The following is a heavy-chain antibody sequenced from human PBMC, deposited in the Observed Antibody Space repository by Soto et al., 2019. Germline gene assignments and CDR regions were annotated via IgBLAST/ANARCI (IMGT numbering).Heavy chain of an antibody. V-gene: IGHV4-34*01. D-gene: IGHD2-8*01. Sequence: SETLSLTRAVYGGSFSGFYWSWIRQPPGKGLEWIGEINHSGNTNYNPSLKSRVTISVDTARNQFSPKLTSVTAADTAVYYCARGLTFNGIDVHHFLNYWGQGALVTVSS. CDR1: GGSFSGFY. CDR3: ARGLTFNGIDVHHFLNY. J-gene: IGHJ4*02. CDR2: INHSGNT.